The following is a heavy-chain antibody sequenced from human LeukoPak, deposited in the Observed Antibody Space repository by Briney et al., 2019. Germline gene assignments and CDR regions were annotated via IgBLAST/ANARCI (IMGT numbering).Heavy chain of an antibody. D-gene: IGHD1-26*01. V-gene: IGHV3-23*01. CDR2: ISGSGGST. CDR3: AKSEVGATPDY. J-gene: IGHJ4*02. CDR1: GFTLRNYA. Sequence: GGSLRLSCAVSGFTLRNYAMSWVRQAPGKGLEWVSAISGSGGSTYYADSVKGRFTISRDNSKNTLYLQMNSLRAEDTAVYYCAKSEVGATPDYWGQGTLVTVSS.